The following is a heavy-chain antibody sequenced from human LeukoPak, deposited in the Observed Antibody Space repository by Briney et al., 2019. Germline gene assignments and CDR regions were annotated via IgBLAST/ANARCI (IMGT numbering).Heavy chain of an antibody. CDR1: GYTFTSYY. CDR3: TAGRAYSLLDF. V-gene: IGHV1-46*01. D-gene: IGHD5-18*01. Sequence: ASVKVSCKASGYTFTSYYMHWVRQAPGQGLEWMGIINPSGGSTSYAQKFQGRVTMTRDMSTSTVYMELSSLRSEDTAVYFCTAGRAYSLLDFWGQGTLVIVSS. CDR2: INPSGGST. J-gene: IGHJ4*02.